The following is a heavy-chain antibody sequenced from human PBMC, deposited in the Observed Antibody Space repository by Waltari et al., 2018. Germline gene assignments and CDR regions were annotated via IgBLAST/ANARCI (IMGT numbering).Heavy chain of an antibody. V-gene: IGHV3-30*01. CDR3: ARVELWTYWYFDL. CDR1: GFTFSSYA. J-gene: IGHJ2*01. CDR2: ISDDGSNK. Sequence: QVQLVESGGGVVQPGRSLRLSCAASGFTFSSYAMHWVRQAPGKGLEWGAVISDDGSNKYYADSVKCRFTIARDNSKNTLYLQMNSLRAEDTAVYYCARVELWTYWYFDLWGRGTLVTVSS. D-gene: IGHD5-18*01.